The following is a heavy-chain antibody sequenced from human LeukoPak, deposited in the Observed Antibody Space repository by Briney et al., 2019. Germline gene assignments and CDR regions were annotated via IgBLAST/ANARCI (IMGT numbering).Heavy chain of an antibody. J-gene: IGHJ5*02. CDR2: IYNSGST. CDR1: AGSINNYY. Sequence: SETLSLTCTVSAGSINNYYWTWIRQPPGKGLEWIRYIYNSGSTNYNPSLKSRVTISVDTSKNQFSLKLSSVTAADTAVYYCARGSTYYDFWSGYFWFDPWGQGTLVTVSS. V-gene: IGHV4-59*08. CDR3: ARGSTYYDFWSGYFWFDP. D-gene: IGHD3-3*01.